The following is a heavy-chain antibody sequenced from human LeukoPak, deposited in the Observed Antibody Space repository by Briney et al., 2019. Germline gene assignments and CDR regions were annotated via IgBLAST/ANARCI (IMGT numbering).Heavy chain of an antibody. V-gene: IGHV4-34*01. J-gene: IGHJ5*02. CDR2: INHSGST. D-gene: IGHD3-3*01. CDR1: GVSFSGYY. Sequence: PSETLSLTCAVYGVSFSGYYWSWIRQPPGKGLEWIGEINHSGSTNYNPSLKSRVTISVDTSKNQFSLKLSSVTAADTAVYYCARLGDFWSGYYSLYYNWFDPWGQGTLVTVSS. CDR3: ARLGDFWSGYYSLYYNWFDP.